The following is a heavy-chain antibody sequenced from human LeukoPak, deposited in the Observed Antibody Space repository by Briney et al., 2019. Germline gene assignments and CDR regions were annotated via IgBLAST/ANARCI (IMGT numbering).Heavy chain of an antibody. CDR1: GFTFDDYA. J-gene: IGHJ2*01. V-gene: IGHV3-9*01. D-gene: IGHD3-22*01. CDR3: AKGSYDSSGYYHWYFDL. CDR2: ISWNSGSI. Sequence: PGGSLRLSCAASGFTFDDYAMHWVRQAPGKGLEWVSGISWNSGSIGYADSVKGRFTISRDNAKNSLYLQMNGLRAEDTALYYCAKGSYDSSGYYHWYFDLWGRGTLVTVSS.